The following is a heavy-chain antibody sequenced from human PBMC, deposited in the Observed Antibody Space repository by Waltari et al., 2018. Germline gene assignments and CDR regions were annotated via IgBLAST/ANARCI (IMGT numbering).Heavy chain of an antibody. Sequence: QVQLVESGGGVVQPGGSLRLSCAASGFTFSSYGMHWVRQAPGKGLEWVAFIRYDGSNKYYADSVKGRFTISRDNSKNTLYLQMNSLRAEDTAVYYCAKRQQLGYNWFDPWGQGTLVTVSS. CDR3: AKRQQLGYNWFDP. J-gene: IGHJ5*02. V-gene: IGHV3-30*02. CDR1: GFTFSSYG. CDR2: IRYDGSNK. D-gene: IGHD6-13*01.